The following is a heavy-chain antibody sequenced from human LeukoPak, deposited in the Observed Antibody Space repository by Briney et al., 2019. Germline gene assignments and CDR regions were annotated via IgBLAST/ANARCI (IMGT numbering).Heavy chain of an antibody. CDR2: TYYKSKWYN. D-gene: IGHD5-12*01. CDR1: GDIFSTNSAA. V-gene: IGHV6-1*01. J-gene: IGHJ4*02. Sequence: SQTLSLTCALSGDIFSTNSAAWNWIRQSPSRGLEWLGRTYYKSKWYNNYAVSVKSRIIINPDTSKNQFSLHLSSVTPEDTAVYYCARGDIALDYWGQGAPVTVSS. CDR3: ARGDIALDY.